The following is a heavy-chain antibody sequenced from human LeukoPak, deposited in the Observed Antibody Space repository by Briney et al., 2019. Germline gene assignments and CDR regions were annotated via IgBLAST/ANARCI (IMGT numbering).Heavy chain of an antibody. D-gene: IGHD4-11*01. J-gene: IGHJ5*02. Sequence: SVKVSCKASGGTFSSYAISWVRQAPGQGLEWMGRIIPILGIANYAQNFHGRVTITADKSTSTAYMELISMRSEDTAVYYCARPRTVNTGGDWFDPWGQGTLVNVSS. V-gene: IGHV1-69*04. CDR3: ARPRTVNTGGDWFDP. CDR1: GGTFSSYA. CDR2: IIPILGIA.